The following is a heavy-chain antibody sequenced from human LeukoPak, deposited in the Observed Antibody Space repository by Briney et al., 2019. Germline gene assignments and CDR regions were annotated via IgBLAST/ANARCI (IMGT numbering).Heavy chain of an antibody. CDR2: IYPGDSDT. D-gene: IGHD3-16*02. V-gene: IGHV5-51*01. CDR1: GYSFTSYW. Sequence: HGESLKISCKGSGYSFTSYWIGWVRQMPGKGLEWMGIIYPGDSDTRYSPSFQGQVTISADKSISTAYLQWSSLKASDTAMYYCARHRYYDYVWGSYRHQRDYYYYMDVWGKGTTVTVSS. CDR3: ARHRYYDYVWGSYRHQRDYYYYMDV. J-gene: IGHJ6*03.